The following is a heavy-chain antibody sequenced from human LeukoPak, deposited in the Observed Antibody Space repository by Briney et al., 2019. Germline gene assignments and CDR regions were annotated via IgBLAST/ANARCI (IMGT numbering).Heavy chain of an antibody. J-gene: IGHJ4*02. V-gene: IGHV3-48*03. CDR1: GFALSDFE. Sequence: PGGSLRFSCAASGFALSDFEMNWVRQAPGKGLEWLSYISSSGSIIYYADSVKGRFTVSRDKDKNSLFLQINSLRVEDTALYYCARGFDSWGQGTLVTVSS. CDR2: ISSSGSII. CDR3: ARGFDS.